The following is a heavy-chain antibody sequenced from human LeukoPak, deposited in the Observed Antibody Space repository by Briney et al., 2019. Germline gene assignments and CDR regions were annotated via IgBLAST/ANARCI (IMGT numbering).Heavy chain of an antibody. J-gene: IGHJ6*02. Sequence: GGSLRLSCAASGFTFSSYAMSWVRQAPGKGLEWVSAISGSGGSTYYADSVKGRFTISRDNSKNTLYLQMNSLRAEDTAVYYXXXXXXXLXWPYYYYYGMDVWGQGTTVTVSS. CDR1: GFTFSSYA. CDR2: ISGSGGST. CDR3: XXXXXXLXWPYYYYYGMDV. V-gene: IGHV3-23*01.